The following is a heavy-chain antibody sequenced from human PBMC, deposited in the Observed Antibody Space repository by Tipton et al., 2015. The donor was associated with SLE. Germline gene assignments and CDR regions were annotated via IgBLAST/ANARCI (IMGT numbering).Heavy chain of an antibody. CDR2: IYHDGNT. Sequence: TLSLTCAVSGGYITSTNWWSWVRQPPGRGLEWIGEIYHDGNTSYNPSLKSRVTMSVDNSNNQFSLRLTSVTSADTAVYYCARVFNFMVQGGDYYATDVWGQGTTVTVSS. J-gene: IGHJ6*02. CDR3: ARVFNFMVQGGDYYATDV. V-gene: IGHV4-4*02. D-gene: IGHD3-10*01. CDR1: GGYITSTNW.